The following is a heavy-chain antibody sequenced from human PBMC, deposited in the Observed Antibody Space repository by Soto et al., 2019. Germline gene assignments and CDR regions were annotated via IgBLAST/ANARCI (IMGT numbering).Heavy chain of an antibody. CDR1: GGSISSYY. J-gene: IGHJ4*02. D-gene: IGHD4-17*01. V-gene: IGHV4-59*01. Sequence: QVQLQESGPGLVKPSETLSLTCTVSGGSISSYYWSWIRQPPGKGLEWIGYIYYSGSTNYNPSLRSRVTRSVDTSKNQFSLKLSSVTAADTAVYYCARVGTVTMSREFFDYWGQGTLVTVSS. CDR3: ARVGTVTMSREFFDY. CDR2: IYYSGST.